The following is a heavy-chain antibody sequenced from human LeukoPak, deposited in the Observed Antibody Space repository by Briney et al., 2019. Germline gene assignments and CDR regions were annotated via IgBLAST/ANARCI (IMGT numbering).Heavy chain of an antibody. CDR1: GDSMVGYY. D-gene: IGHD3-10*01. CDR2: VYTSGNT. J-gene: IGHJ4*02. Sequence: SETLSLTCAVSGDSMVGYYWNWIRQPAGEELEWIGRVYTSGNTNYNPSLESRVTMSVDTSKNQFSLKLRSVTAADTAVYYCARGNYHTSGSHYRLDYWGQGNKVTVSS. V-gene: IGHV4-4*07. CDR3: ARGNYHTSGSHYRLDY.